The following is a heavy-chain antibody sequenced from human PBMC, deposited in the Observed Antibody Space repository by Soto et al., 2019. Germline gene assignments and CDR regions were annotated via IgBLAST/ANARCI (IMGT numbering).Heavy chain of an antibody. CDR3: VKDVEYYDSSGYTYDAFDI. D-gene: IGHD3-22*01. J-gene: IGHJ3*02. Sequence: GGSLRLSCSASGFTFSSYAMHWVRQAPGKGLEYVSAISSNGGSTYYADSVKGRFTISRDNSKNTLYLQMSSLRAEDTAVYYCVKDVEYYDSSGYTYDAFDIWRQGTMVTVSS. V-gene: IGHV3-64D*06. CDR2: ISSNGGST. CDR1: GFTFSSYA.